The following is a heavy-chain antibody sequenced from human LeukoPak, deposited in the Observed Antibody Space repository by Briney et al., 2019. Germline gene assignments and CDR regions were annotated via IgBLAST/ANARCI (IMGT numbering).Heavy chain of an antibody. CDR1: GFTFSSYS. CDR3: ASPGRIGLYYFFQY. D-gene: IGHD2-21*01. Sequence: GGSLRLSCAASGFTFSSYSMNWVRQTPGRGLDWVSSMTGSSSYIYYADSVKGRFTISRDNSKNTLHLQMNSPRAEDTAVYYCASPGRIGLYYFFQYWGQGTLVTVSS. J-gene: IGHJ4*02. CDR2: MTGSSSYI. V-gene: IGHV3-21*01.